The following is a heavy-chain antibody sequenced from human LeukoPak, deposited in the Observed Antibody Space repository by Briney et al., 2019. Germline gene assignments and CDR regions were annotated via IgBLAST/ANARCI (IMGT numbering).Heavy chain of an antibody. CDR2: IYHSGST. CDR3: ARVDSSGWYGKPFDY. V-gene: IGHV4-4*02. J-gene: IGHJ4*02. Sequence: SETLSLTCTVSGDSISSNIWWSWVRQPPGKGLVWIEYIYHSGSTYYNPSLKSRVTISVDRSKNQFSLKLSSVTAADTAVYYCARVDSSGWYGKPFDYWGQGTLVTVSS. D-gene: IGHD6-19*01. CDR1: GDSISSNIW.